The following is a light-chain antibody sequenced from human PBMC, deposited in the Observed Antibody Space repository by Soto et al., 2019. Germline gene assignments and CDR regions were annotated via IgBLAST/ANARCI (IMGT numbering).Light chain of an antibody. CDR3: QQYDNLPIT. V-gene: IGKV1-33*01. J-gene: IGKJ4*01. Sequence: DIQMTQSPSSLSASVGDRVTITCQASQDISNYLNWYQQKPGKAPKLLIYDASNMETGVPSRFSRSGSRTDFTFTISSLQPEDIATYYCQQYDNLPITFGGGTKVEIK. CDR1: QDISNY. CDR2: DAS.